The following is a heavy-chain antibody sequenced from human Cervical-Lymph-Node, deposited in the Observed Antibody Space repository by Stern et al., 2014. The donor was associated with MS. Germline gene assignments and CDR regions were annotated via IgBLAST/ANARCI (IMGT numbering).Heavy chain of an antibody. CDR2: IIPIFGTA. J-gene: IGHJ5*02. D-gene: IGHD2-21*02. V-gene: IGHV1-69*01. CDR3: ARATYCGGDCYYNWFDP. Sequence: QVQLVESGAEVKKPGSSVKVSCKASGGTFSSYAISWVRQAPGQGLEWMGGIIPIFGTANSAQKFQGRVTITADESTSTAYMELSSLRSEDTAVYYCARATYCGGDCYYNWFDPWGQGTLVTVSS. CDR1: GGTFSSYA.